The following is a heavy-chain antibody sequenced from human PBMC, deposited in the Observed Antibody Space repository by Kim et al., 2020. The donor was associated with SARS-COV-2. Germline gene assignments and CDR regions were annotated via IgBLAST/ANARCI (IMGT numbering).Heavy chain of an antibody. CDR1: GFTFSSPA. CDR3: AKSWQLDY. V-gene: IGHV3-23*01. D-gene: IGHD6-6*01. J-gene: IGHJ4*02. Sequence: GGSLRLSCAASGFTFSSPAMSWVRQAPGKGPEWVSTISNSGGGTYYADSVKGRFTISRDNSKNTLYLQMNSLRADDTAVYYCAKSWQLDYWGQGTLVTVPS. CDR2: ISNSGGGT.